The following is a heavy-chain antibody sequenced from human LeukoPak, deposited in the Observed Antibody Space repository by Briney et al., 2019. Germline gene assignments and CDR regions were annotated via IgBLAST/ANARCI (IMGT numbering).Heavy chain of an antibody. V-gene: IGHV3-21*01. Sequence: GGSLRLSCAASGFTFSSYSMNWVRQAPGKGLEWVSSISTSSSYINYADSVKGRFTISRDNAKSSLYLQMNSLRAEDTAVYYCARDYNLGQGTLVTVSS. J-gene: IGHJ4*02. CDR3: ARDYN. CDR1: GFTFSSYS. CDR2: ISTSSSYI.